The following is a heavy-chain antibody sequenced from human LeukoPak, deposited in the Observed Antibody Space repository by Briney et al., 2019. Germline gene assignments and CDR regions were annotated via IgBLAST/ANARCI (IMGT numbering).Heavy chain of an antibody. CDR2: IKQDGSEK. CDR3: ARHPDHWFDP. V-gene: IGHV3-7*01. Sequence: GGSLRLSCAASGFTLSSYLMTWVRQAPGKGLEWVANIKQDGSEKRYVDSVKGRFTISRDNAKNSLYLQMNSLRAEDTAVYYCARHPDHWFDPWGQGTLVTVSS. CDR1: GFTLSSYL. J-gene: IGHJ5*02.